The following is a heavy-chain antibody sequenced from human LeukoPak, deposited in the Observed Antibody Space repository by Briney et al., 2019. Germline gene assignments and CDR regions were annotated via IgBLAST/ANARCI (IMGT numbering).Heavy chain of an antibody. Sequence: GASVKVSCKASGYTFTGYYMHWVRQAPGQGLEWMGWINPNSGGTNYAQKFQGRVTMTRDTSISTAYMELSRLRSDDTAMYYCARDMSSGWYEAVDYWGQGTLVTVSS. J-gene: IGHJ4*02. CDR1: GYTFTGYY. D-gene: IGHD6-19*01. V-gene: IGHV1-2*02. CDR3: ARDMSSGWYEAVDY. CDR2: INPNSGGT.